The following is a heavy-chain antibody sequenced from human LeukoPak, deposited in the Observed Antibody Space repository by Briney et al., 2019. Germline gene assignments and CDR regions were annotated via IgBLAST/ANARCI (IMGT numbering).Heavy chain of an antibody. D-gene: IGHD3-22*01. CDR1: GDSISSSSYY. CDR3: ARRSGSGYYFFDY. J-gene: IGHJ4*02. CDR2: ISYSGSM. V-gene: IGHV4-39*01. Sequence: SETLSLTCTVSGDSISSSSYYWGWIRQPPGKGLEWIGSISYSGSMYYNPSLKSRVTISVDTSKNQFSLKLSSVTAADTAVYYCARRSGSGYYFFDYWGQGTLVTVSS.